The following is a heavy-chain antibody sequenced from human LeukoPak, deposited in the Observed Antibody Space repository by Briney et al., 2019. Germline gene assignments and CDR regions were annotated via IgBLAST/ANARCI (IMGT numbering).Heavy chain of an antibody. D-gene: IGHD4/OR15-4a*01. J-gene: IGHJ6*02. CDR2: IIPIFGTA. CDR3: ARENDYGHRDDDYYYGMDV. Sequence: GASVKVSCKASGGTFISYAISWVRQAPGQGLEWMGGIIPIFGTANYAQKFQGRVTITADESTSTAYMELSSLRSEDTAVYYCARENDYGHRDDDYYYGMDVWGQGTTVTVSS. CDR1: GGTFISYA. V-gene: IGHV1-69*13.